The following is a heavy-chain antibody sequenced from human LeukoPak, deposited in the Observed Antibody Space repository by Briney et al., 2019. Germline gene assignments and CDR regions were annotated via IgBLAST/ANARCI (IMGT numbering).Heavy chain of an antibody. Sequence: GGSLRLSCAASGFTFSSYNMNWVRQAPGKGLEWVSSISSGSSYIYYADSVKGRFTISRDNAKNSLYLQMNSLRAEDTAVYYCARDYDGNGYPIDYWGQGTLVTVSS. CDR3: ARDYDGNGYPIDY. D-gene: IGHD3-22*01. CDR1: GFTFSSYN. J-gene: IGHJ4*02. V-gene: IGHV3-21*01. CDR2: ISSGSSYI.